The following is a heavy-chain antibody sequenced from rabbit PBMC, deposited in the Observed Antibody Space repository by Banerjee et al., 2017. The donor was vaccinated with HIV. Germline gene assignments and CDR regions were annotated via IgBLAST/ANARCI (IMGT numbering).Heavy chain of an antibody. CDR1: GFDFSSNA. J-gene: IGHJ6*01. CDR3: ARDYGGDVGL. CDR2: IYTGSWGSP. Sequence: QSLEESGGDLVKPGASLTLTCTASGFDFSSNAMCWVRQAPGKGLEWIACIYTGSWGSPYYASWAEGRFTISKTSSTTVTLQMTSLTAADTATYFCARDYGGDVGLWGPGTLVTVS. D-gene: IGHD4-2*01. V-gene: IGHV1S40*01.